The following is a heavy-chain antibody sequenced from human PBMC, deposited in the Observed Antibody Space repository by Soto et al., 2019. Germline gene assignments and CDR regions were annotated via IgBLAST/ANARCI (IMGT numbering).Heavy chain of an antibody. V-gene: IGHV3-7*03. CDR3: AAGSGY. J-gene: IGHJ4*02. Sequence: GGSLRLSCAASGFTFSNHWMTWVRQAPGKGLEWVANIKQDGSEKNYVDSVKGRFTISRDNAEKSLYLQMNSLRVEDTAVYYCAAGSGYWGQGTLVTVSS. CDR1: GFTFSNHW. CDR2: IKQDGSEK. D-gene: IGHD1-26*01.